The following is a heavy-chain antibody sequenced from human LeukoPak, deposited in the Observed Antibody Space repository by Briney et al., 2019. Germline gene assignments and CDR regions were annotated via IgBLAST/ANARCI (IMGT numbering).Heavy chain of an antibody. CDR1: GDSMTSYY. D-gene: IGHD3-9*01. Sequence: PSETLSLTCTVSGDSMTSYYWSWIRQPPGKGPVWIGHSAYSGGTNYNPSLKSRLTISVDRSKSQVSLKLSSVTPADTAVYYCARQPHYDVLTGSVFPPDYWGQGALVTVSS. CDR2: SAYSGGT. V-gene: IGHV4-59*01. J-gene: IGHJ4*02. CDR3: ARQPHYDVLTGSVFPPDY.